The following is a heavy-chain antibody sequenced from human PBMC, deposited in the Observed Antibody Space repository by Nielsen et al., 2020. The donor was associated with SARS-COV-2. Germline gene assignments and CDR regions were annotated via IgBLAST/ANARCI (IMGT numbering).Heavy chain of an antibody. J-gene: IGHJ6*03. V-gene: IGHV1-69*13. CDR1: GTTFTKSA. CDR2: IIPIFDTV. CDR3: ARRPYGGSSDRLYYHSYMDV. Sequence: SVKVSCEASGTTFTKSAITWVRQAPGQGLEWMGGIIPIFDTVDYAQKFQGRLTITADESTTTAYMELHGLKSEDTAIYYCARRPYGGSSDRLYYHSYMDVWGKGTTVTVSS. D-gene: IGHD2-15*01.